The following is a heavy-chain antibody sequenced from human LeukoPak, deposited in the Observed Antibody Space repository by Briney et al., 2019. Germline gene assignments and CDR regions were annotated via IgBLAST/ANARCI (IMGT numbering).Heavy chain of an antibody. D-gene: IGHD6-19*01. V-gene: IGHV3-64D*09. CDR3: VKYSSGWYYDY. CDR2: INDNGCST. Sequence: GGSLRLSCSASGFTFSKYAMHWVRQAPGKGLEYVSAINDNGCSTYYADSVKGRFSISRDNSKNTLYLQMSSLRAEDTAVYYCVKYSSGWYYDYWGQGTLVTVSS. J-gene: IGHJ4*02. CDR1: GFTFSKYA.